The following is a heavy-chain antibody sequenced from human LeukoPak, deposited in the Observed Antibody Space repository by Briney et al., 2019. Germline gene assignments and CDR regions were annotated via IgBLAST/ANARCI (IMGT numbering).Heavy chain of an antibody. V-gene: IGHV1-2*02. Sequence: ASVKVSCKASGGTFSSYAISWVRQAPGQGLEWMGWINPNNGGTNYAQKFQGRVTMTRDTSISTAYMELSRLRSDDTAVYYCARDREDILTGYDYWGQGTLVTVSS. CDR1: GGTFSSYA. CDR2: INPNNGGT. D-gene: IGHD3-9*01. J-gene: IGHJ4*02. CDR3: ARDREDILTGYDY.